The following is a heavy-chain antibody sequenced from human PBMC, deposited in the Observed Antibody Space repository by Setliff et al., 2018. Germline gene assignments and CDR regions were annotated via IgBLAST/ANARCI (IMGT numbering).Heavy chain of an antibody. CDR1: GGSINNYH. J-gene: IGHJ4*02. V-gene: IGHV4-59*01. D-gene: IGHD3-3*01. Sequence: SETLSLTCTVSGGSINNYHWNWIRQPPGKGLEWIGYVGYNGNTHYNPSLNSRVTMSVDTSKNQFSLKLTSVSAADTAVYYCTRLYYTSRALYFDIWGQGHPVTVSS. CDR2: VGYNGNT. CDR3: TRLYYTSRALYFDI.